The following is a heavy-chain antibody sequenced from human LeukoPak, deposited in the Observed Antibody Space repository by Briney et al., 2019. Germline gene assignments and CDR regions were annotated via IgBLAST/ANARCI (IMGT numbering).Heavy chain of an antibody. D-gene: IGHD4-23*01. V-gene: IGHV4-39*01. J-gene: IGHJ4*02. CDR2: IYYSGST. CDR1: GGSISSSSYY. Sequence: SETLSLTCTVSGGSISSSSYYWVWIRQPPGKGLEWIGSIYYSGSTYYNPSLKSRVTISVDTSKNQFSLKLSSVTAADTALYYCSRHDFGGPDYWGQGTLVTVSS. CDR3: SRHDFGGPDY.